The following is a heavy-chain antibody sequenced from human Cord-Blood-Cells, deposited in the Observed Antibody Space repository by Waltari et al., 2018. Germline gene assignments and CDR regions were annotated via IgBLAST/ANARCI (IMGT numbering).Heavy chain of an antibody. CDR3: ARSTIFGVVDY. J-gene: IGHJ4*02. V-gene: IGHV4-59*01. CDR1: GGSISSYY. CDR2: IYYSGST. Sequence: QVQLQESGPGLVKPSETLSLTCTVSGGSISSYYWSWIRQPPGKGLEWIGYIYYSGSTNYNPSLKSRVTISVDTSKNQFSLKLSSVTAADTAVYYCARSTIFGVVDYWGQGTLVTVSS. D-gene: IGHD3-3*01.